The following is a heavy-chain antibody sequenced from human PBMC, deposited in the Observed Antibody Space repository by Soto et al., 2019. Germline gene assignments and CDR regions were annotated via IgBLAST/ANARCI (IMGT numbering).Heavy chain of an antibody. D-gene: IGHD3-3*01. J-gene: IGHJ4*02. CDR1: GGSFKSGSYS. Sequence: PSETLSLTCTVSGGSFKSGSYSWSWIRQPPGKGLEWIGYGYHTGRNSYNPSLSSRVSISMDTSKNQCSLNLDAVTAADTAVYFCARDFVNFDSWGQGTLVTVSS. V-gene: IGHV4-61*01. CDR2: GYHTGRN. CDR3: ARDFVNFDS.